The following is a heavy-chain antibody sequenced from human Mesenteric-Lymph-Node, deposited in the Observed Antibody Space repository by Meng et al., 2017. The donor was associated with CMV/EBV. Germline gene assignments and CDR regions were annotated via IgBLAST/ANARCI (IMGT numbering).Heavy chain of an antibody. CDR2: IIPILGIA. CDR1: GYTFTGYY. V-gene: IGHV1-69*10. D-gene: IGHD2-2*01. Sequence: SVKVSCKASGYTFTGYYMHWVRQAPGQGLEWMGGIIPILGIANYAQKFQGRVTITADKSTSTAYMELSSLRSEDTAVYYCARSSQYQLLLNYYFDYWGQGTLVTVSS. CDR3: ARSSQYQLLLNYYFDY. J-gene: IGHJ4*02.